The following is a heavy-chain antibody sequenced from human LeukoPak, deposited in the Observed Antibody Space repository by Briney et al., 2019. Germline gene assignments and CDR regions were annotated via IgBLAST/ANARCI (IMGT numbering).Heavy chain of an antibody. CDR3: ARHKRSIIVVPVNGGDAFHI. CDR1: GFTFHDYG. Sequence: GSLRLSCAASGFTFHDYGMHWVRQAPGKGLEWIGEVNDSGRTNYNPSLMGRFTISIDTSQNQFSLKVNSVTAADTATYYCARHKRSIIVVPVNGGDAFHIWGRGTLVIVSS. J-gene: IGHJ3*02. V-gene: IGHV4-34*01. D-gene: IGHD2-2*01. CDR2: VNDSGRT.